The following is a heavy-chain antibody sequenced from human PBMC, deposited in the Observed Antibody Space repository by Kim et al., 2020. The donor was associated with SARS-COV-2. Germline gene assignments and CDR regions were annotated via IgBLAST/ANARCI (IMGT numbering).Heavy chain of an antibody. Sequence: SVKVSCKASGCTFSSYAISWVRQAPGQGLEWMGGIIPIFGTANYAQKFQGRVTITADESTSTAYMELSSLRSEDTAVYYCARLYIAAAQLDYYYGMDVWGRGTTVTVSS. V-gene: IGHV1-69*13. CDR2: IIPIFGTA. CDR3: ARLYIAAAQLDYYYGMDV. D-gene: IGHD6-13*01. J-gene: IGHJ6*02. CDR1: GCTFSSYA.